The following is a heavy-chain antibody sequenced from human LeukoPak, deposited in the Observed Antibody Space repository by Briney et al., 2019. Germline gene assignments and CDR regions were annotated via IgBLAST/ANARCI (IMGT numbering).Heavy chain of an antibody. V-gene: IGHV3-66*02. CDR1: GFTFRSNY. Sequence: GGSLRLSCAASGFTFRSNYMTWVRQAPGKGLEWVSVLYGGGSTYYSDSVKGRFTISRDNSKNTLYLQMNSLRAEDTAVYYCAGLCGSISCPEVVGHWGQGTLVTVSS. D-gene: IGHD2-2*01. J-gene: IGHJ4*02. CDR2: LYGGGST. CDR3: AGLCGSISCPEVVGH.